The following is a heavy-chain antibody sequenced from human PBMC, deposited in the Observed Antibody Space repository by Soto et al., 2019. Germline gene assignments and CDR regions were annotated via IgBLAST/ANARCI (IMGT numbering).Heavy chain of an antibody. CDR3: ARENYYALDY. CDR1: SGSISSYN. Sequence: LSLTCTVSSGSISSYNWNWVRQPPGKGLEWIGFINYSGSTHYNPSLKSRVTISLDTSKNQFSLKLNSVTAADTAVYYCARENYYALDYWGPGTLVTVSS. CDR2: INYSGST. J-gene: IGHJ4*02. V-gene: IGHV4-59*01. D-gene: IGHD3-10*01.